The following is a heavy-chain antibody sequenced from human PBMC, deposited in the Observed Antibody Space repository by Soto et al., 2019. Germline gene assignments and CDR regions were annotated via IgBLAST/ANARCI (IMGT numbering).Heavy chain of an antibody. CDR1: GGSVSSGSYY. D-gene: IGHD6-19*01. J-gene: IGHJ4*02. Sequence: SETLSLTCTVSGGSVSSGSYYWSWIRQPPGKGLEWIGYIYYSGSTNYNPSLKSRVTISVDTSKNQFSLKLSSVTAADTAVYYCARTQRAVADYYFDYWGQGTLVTVSS. CDR2: IYYSGST. V-gene: IGHV4-61*01. CDR3: ARTQRAVADYYFDY.